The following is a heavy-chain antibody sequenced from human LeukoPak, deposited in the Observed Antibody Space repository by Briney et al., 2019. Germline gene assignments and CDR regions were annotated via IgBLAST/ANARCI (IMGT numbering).Heavy chain of an antibody. CDR2: IYYSGST. J-gene: IGHJ4*02. D-gene: IGHD5-24*01. CDR3: ARGREMATISY. Sequence: SETLSLTCAVYGGSFSGYYWSWIRQPPGKGLEWIGSIYYSGSTYYNPSLKSRVTISVDTSKNQFSLKLSSVTAADTAVYYCARGREMATISYWGQGTLVTVSS. V-gene: IGHV4-34*01. CDR1: GGSFSGYY.